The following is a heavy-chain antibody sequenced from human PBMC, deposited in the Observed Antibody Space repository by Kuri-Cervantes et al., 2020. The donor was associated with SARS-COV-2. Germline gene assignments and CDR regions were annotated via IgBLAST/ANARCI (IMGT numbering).Heavy chain of an antibody. V-gene: IGHV3-7*01. J-gene: IGHJ3*02. CDR3: ARVSSSSSPAFDI. Sequence: GESLKISCAASGFTFSSYWMSWVRQAPEKGLEWVANIKQDGSEKYYVDSVKGRFTISRDNAKNSLYLQMNSLRAEDTAVYYCARVSSSSSPAFDIWGQGTMVTVSS. CDR2: IKQDGSEK. D-gene: IGHD6-6*01. CDR1: GFTFSSYW.